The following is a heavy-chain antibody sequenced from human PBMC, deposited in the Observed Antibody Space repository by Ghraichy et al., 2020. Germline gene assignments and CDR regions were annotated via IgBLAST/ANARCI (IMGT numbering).Heavy chain of an antibody. Sequence: ETLSLTCTVSGGSISSSSYYWGWIRQPPGKGLEWIGSIYYSGSTYYNPSLKSRVTISVDTSKNQFSLKLSSVTAADTAVYYCAKYSGYDGGFFSYWGQGTLVTVSS. V-gene: IGHV4-39*01. CDR1: GGSISSSSYY. CDR2: IYYSGST. J-gene: IGHJ4*02. D-gene: IGHD5-12*01. CDR3: AKYSGYDGGFFSY.